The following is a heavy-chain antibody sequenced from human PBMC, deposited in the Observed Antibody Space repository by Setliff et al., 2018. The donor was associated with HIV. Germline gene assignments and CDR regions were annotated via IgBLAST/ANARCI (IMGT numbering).Heavy chain of an antibody. J-gene: IGHJ4*02. CDR3: ARDYYDSSGYYNDPGY. CDR1: GGTFSNYA. V-gene: IGHV1-69*05. CDR2: IIPMFGAA. Sequence: KVSCKASGGTFSNYAFSWVRQAPGQGLEWMGGIIPMFGAANYAQKFQGRVTITTDASTSAAYMELRSLRSDDTALYYCARDYYDSSGYYNDPGYWGQGTPVTVSS. D-gene: IGHD3-22*01.